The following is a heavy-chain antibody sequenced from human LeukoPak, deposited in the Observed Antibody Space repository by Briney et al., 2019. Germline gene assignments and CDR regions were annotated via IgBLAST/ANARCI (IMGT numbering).Heavy chain of an antibody. CDR2: IYYSGST. Sequence: SQTLSLTCTVSGGSISSGDYYWSWIRQPPGKGLEWIGYIYYSGSTYYNPSLKSRVTISVDTSKNQFSLKLSSVTAADTAVYYCARYPPTIGNAFDIWGQGTMVTVSS. CDR3: ARYPPTIGNAFDI. CDR1: GGSISSGDYY. V-gene: IGHV4-30-4*01. D-gene: IGHD1-26*01. J-gene: IGHJ3*02.